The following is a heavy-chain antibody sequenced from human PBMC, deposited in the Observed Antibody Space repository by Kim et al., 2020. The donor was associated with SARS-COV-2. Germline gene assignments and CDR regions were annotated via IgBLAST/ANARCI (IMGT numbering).Heavy chain of an antibody. D-gene: IGHD2-2*01. Sequence: SETLSLTCSVSGGSIRSGGKFWTWIRQHPAKGLEWIGYISYSGNSHYSPSLRSRVSISLQTSENQFSLKLTSVTAADTAVYYCARGQPLDYWGQGILVTVPS. V-gene: IGHV4-31*03. CDR2: ISYSGNS. CDR3: ARGQPLDY. CDR1: GGSIRSGGKF. J-gene: IGHJ4*02.